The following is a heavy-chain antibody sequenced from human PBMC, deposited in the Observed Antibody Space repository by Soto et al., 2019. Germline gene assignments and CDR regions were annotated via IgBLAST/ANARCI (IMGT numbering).Heavy chain of an antibody. V-gene: IGHV1-69*01. Sequence: QVQLVQSGAEVKKPGSSVKVSCKSSGGSFSSYAISWVRQAPGQGLEWMGGIVPIIGTANYAQRFQGRVTIIADESTSTAYMDLSSMKSEDTAVYYCARLVSNFVGVGMDVWGQGTTVTVSS. CDR2: IVPIIGTA. CDR1: GGSFSSYA. CDR3: ARLVSNFVGVGMDV. J-gene: IGHJ6*02. D-gene: IGHD4-4*01.